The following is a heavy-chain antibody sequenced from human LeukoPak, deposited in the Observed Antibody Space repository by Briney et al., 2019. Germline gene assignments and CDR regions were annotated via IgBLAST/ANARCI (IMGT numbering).Heavy chain of an antibody. CDR2: INPNSGGT. J-gene: IGHJ4*02. D-gene: IGHD5-24*01. CDR3: ARAVLIDGYNHFDY. CDR1: GYTFTGYY. Sequence: ASVKVSCKASGYTFTGYYMHWVRQAPGQGLEWMGWINPNSGGTNYAQKFQGRVTMTRDTAISTAYMELSRLRSDDTAVYYCARAVLIDGYNHFDYWGQGTLVTVSS. V-gene: IGHV1-2*02.